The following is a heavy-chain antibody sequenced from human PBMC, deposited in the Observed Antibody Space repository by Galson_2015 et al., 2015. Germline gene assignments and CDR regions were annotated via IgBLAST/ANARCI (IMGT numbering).Heavy chain of an antibody. CDR1: GFTFSSYA. J-gene: IGHJ4*02. D-gene: IGHD3-10*01. CDR3: AKGLVRGARQGPFDY. Sequence: SLRLSCAASGFTFSSYAMSWVRQAPGKGLEWVSAISGRGGSTYYADSVKGRFTISRDNSKNTLYLQMNSLRAEDTAVYYCAKGLVRGARQGPFDYWGQGTLVTVSS. CDR2: ISGRGGST. V-gene: IGHV3-23*01.